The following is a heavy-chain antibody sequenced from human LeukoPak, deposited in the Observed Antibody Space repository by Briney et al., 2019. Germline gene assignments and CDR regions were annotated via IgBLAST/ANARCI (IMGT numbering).Heavy chain of an antibody. J-gene: IGHJ4*02. V-gene: IGHV4-4*07. CDR1: GGSISNYY. CDR3: VRETWSVHYFDF. Sequence: PSETLSLTCTVSGGSISNYYWSWIRQPAGKGLEWIGRIYSTGSTNYNPSLKSRVTMSVDTSKNQFSLKLSSVTAADTAVYYCVRETWSVHYFDFWGQGTLVTVSS. CDR2: IYSTGST.